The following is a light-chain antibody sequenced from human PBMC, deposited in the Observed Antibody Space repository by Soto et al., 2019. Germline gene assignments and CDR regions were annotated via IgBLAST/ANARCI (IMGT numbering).Light chain of an antibody. CDR2: AAS. V-gene: IGKV1-8*01. CDR3: QQYYSYPRG. Sequence: AIRMTQSPSSLSASTGDRVTITCRASQGISSYLAWYQQKPGKAPKLLIYAASTLQSGVPSRFSGSGSGTDFTLTISCLQSEDFATYDCQQYYSYPRGFGPGTKVDIK. J-gene: IGKJ3*01. CDR1: QGISSY.